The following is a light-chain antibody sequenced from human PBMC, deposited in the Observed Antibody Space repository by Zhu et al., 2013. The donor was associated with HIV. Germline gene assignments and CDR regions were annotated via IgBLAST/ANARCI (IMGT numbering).Light chain of an antibody. CDR3: QQYGSPPYS. CDR2: GTS. CDR1: QSISTNY. Sequence: EVVLTQSPGTLSLSPGERATLSCRASQSISTNYLAWYQQKPGQAPSLVIYGTSSRATGIPDRFSGSGSATDFTLTISSLEPEDFAVYYCQQYGSPPYSFGQGTKLEIK. J-gene: IGKJ2*03. V-gene: IGKV3-20*01.